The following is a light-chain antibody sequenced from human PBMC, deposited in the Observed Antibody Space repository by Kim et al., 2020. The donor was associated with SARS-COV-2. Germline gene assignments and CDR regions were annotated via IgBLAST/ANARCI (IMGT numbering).Light chain of an antibody. CDR1: QSVSSY. CDR2: DTS. CDR3: QQRSKWPPWT. Sequence: EVVLTQSPATLSLSPGERATLSCRASQSVSSYLAWYQQKPGQAPRLLIYDTSNRATGIPARFSGSGSGTDFTLTISSLEPEDFAVYYCQQRSKWPPWTFGQGTKVDIK. V-gene: IGKV3-11*01. J-gene: IGKJ1*01.